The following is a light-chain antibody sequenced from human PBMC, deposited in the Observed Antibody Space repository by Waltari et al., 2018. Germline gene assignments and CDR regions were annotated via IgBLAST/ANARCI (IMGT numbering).Light chain of an antibody. CDR3: QSWGFAIVA. J-gene: IGLJ2*01. CDR1: SGHSTYA. V-gene: IGLV4-69*01. CDR2: VKSDGSH. Sequence: QVALTQSPSASASLGASVKLTCTLSSGHSTYAIAWHPQQPGKGPRYLMKVKSDGSHSKGDGIPARFSASSSGPERYLIISSLQSEDEADYYCQSWGFAIVAFGGGTKLTVV.